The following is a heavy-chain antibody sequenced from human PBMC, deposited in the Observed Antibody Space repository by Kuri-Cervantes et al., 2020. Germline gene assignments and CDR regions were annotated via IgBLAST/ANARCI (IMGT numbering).Heavy chain of an antibody. CDR3: ARDYPGDHDAFDI. CDR1: GYTFTGYY. J-gene: IGHJ3*02. CDR2: INPNSGDA. Sequence: ASVKVSCKASGYTFTGYYMHWVRQAPGQGLEWMGGINPNSGDAHYAQKFQDRVSMTRDTSISTAYMELRSLRSDDTAVYFCARDYPGDHDAFDIWGQGTMVTVSS. V-gene: IGHV1-2*02. D-gene: IGHD3-16*01.